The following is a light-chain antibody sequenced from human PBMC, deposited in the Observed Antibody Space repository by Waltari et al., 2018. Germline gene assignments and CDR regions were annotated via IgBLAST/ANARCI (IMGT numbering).Light chain of an antibody. Sequence: TQLTQSPSSLAASVGDRVTISCRSSQVILDYIAWYQQKPGKAPKLLINAASTSQSGVPSRFSGSGSGMDFNITISSMQPEDVATYYCQQSKSYPITFGGGTKVEIK. J-gene: IGKJ4*01. CDR3: QQSKSYPIT. V-gene: IGKV1-9*01. CDR2: AAS. CDR1: QVILDY.